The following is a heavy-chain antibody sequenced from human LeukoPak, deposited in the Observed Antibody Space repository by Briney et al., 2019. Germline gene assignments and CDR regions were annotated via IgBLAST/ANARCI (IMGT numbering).Heavy chain of an antibody. V-gene: IGHV1-46*01. CDR3: ARPNTIFGVVQPFDY. CDR2: INPSGGST. CDR1: GYTFTSYY. D-gene: IGHD3-3*01. Sequence: ASVKVSCKASGYTFTSYYMHWVRQAPGQGLEWMGIINPSGGSTSYAQKFQGRVTMTRDTSTSTVYMELNSLRAEDTAVYYCARPNTIFGVVQPFDYWGQGTLVTVSS. J-gene: IGHJ4*02.